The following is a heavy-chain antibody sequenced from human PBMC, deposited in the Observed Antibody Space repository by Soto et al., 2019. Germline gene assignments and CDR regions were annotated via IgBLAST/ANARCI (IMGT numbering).Heavy chain of an antibody. V-gene: IGHV3-23*01. CDR2: ISGNGANT. CDR1: GFTFINYA. Sequence: GGSLRLSCAASGFTFINYAMTWVRQAPGEGLEWVSTISGNGANTHYADSVKGRFSISRDNSKNTLYIQMNSLRADDTAVYYCAKDYGSSRYFFDYWGQGSLVTVSS. J-gene: IGHJ4*02. D-gene: IGHD6-19*01. CDR3: AKDYGSSRYFFDY.